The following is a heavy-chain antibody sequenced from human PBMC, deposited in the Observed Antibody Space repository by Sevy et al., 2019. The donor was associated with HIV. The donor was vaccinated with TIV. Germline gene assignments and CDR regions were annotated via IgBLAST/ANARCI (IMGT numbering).Heavy chain of an antibody. V-gene: IGHV3-23*01. CDR2: ISGSGGST. J-gene: IGHJ4*02. D-gene: IGHD6-6*01. CDR1: GFTFSSYA. CDR3: AKANSSSWSYYFDY. Sequence: GGSLRLTCAASGFTFSSYAMSWVRQAPGKGLEWVSAISGSGGSTYYADSVKGRFTISRDNSKNTLYLQMNSLRAEDTAVYYCAKANSSSWSYYFDYWGQGTLVTVSS.